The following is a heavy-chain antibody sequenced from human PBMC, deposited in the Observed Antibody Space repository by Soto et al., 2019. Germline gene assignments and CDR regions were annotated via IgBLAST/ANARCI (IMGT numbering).Heavy chain of an antibody. D-gene: IGHD3-22*01. CDR2: ISYDGSNK. CDR3: SNDRITMMVVAPFDY. J-gene: IGHJ4*02. CDR1: GLTFSSYG. Sequence: QVQLVESGGGVVQPGGSLRLSCAASGLTFSSYGMHWVRQAPGKGLEWVAVISYDGSNKYYADSVKGRFTISRDNSKNTLYLQMNSLRAEDTAVYYCSNDRITMMVVAPFDYWGQGTLVTVSS. V-gene: IGHV3-30*18.